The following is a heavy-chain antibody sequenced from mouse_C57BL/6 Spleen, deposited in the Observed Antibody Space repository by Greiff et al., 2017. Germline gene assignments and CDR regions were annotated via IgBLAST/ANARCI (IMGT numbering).Heavy chain of an antibody. V-gene: IGHV1-7*01. CDR2: INPSSGYT. CDR1: GYTFTSYW. Sequence: VQLQESGAELAKPGASVKLSCKASGYTFTSYWMHWVKQRPGQGLEWIGYINPSSGYTKYNQKFKDKATLTADKSSSTAYMQLCSLTYEDSAVYYCAIYYYGSSPDYWGQGTTLTVSS. CDR3: AIYYYGSSPDY. J-gene: IGHJ2*01. D-gene: IGHD1-1*01.